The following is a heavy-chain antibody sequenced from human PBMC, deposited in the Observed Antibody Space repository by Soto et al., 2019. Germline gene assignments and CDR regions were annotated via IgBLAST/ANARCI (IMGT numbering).Heavy chain of an antibody. V-gene: IGHV3-49*04. D-gene: IGHD3-22*01. CDR3: TRDGDYYDSSGYYLDY. J-gene: IGHJ4*02. Sequence: SLRLSCTASGFPFGDYAMSWVRQAPGKGLEWVGFIRSKAYGGTTEYAASVKGRFTISRDDSKSIAYLQMNSLKTEDTAVYYCTRDGDYYDSSGYYLDYWGQGTLVTVSS. CDR2: IRSKAYGGTT. CDR1: GFPFGDYA.